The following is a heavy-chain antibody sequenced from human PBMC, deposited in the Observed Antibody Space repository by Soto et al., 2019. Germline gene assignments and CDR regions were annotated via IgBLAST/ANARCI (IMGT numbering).Heavy chain of an antibody. D-gene: IGHD6-13*01. CDR3: ARVGGGIAAAGGNWFDP. V-gene: IGHV4-31*03. CDR2: IYYSGST. J-gene: IGHJ5*02. Sequence: QVQLQESGPGLVKPSQTLSLTCTVSGGSISSGRYYWSWIRQHPGKGLEWIGYIYYSGSTYYNPSLKSRVHISVDTSKNQFSLQLSSVTDADTAVYYCARVGGGIAAAGGNWFDPWGQGTLVNVSS. CDR1: GGSISSGRYY.